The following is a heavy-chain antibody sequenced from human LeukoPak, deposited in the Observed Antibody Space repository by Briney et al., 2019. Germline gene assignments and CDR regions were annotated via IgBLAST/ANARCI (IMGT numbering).Heavy chain of an antibody. V-gene: IGHV4-38-2*01. CDR1: GYSISSGYY. J-gene: IGHJ4*02. CDR2: IYHSGST. D-gene: IGHD6-13*01. Sequence: SETLSLTCAVSGYSISSGYYWGWTRQPPGKGLEWIGSIYHSGSTYYNPSLKSRVTISVDTSKNQFSLKLSSVTAADTAVYYCARAFGSSWPEPFDYWGQGTLVTVSS. CDR3: ARAFGSSWPEPFDY.